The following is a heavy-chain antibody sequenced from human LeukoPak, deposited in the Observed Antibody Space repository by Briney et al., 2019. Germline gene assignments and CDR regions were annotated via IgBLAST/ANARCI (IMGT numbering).Heavy chain of an antibody. J-gene: IGHJ4*02. CDR3: ARAVSSSCLFDY. CDR1: GYTFTGYY. V-gene: IGHV1-2*06. D-gene: IGHD6-13*01. Sequence: ASVNVSCKASGYTFTGYYMHWVRQAPGQGLEWMGRINPNSGGTNYAQKFQGRVTMTRDTSISTAYMELSRLRSDDTAVYYCARAVSSSCLFDYWGQGTLVTVSS. CDR2: INPNSGGT.